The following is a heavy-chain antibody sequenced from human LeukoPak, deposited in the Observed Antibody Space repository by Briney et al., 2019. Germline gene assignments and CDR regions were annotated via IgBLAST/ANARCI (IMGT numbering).Heavy chain of an antibody. CDR2: IYHSGST. CDR3: ARLLVVPATIDL. CDR1: GYSISSGYY. V-gene: IGHV4-38-2*01. D-gene: IGHD2-2*01. Sequence: SETLSLTCAVSGYSISSGYYWGWIRQPPGKGLEWIGSIYHSGSTYYNPSLKSRVTISVDTSKNQFSLKLSSVTAADTAVYYCARLLVVPATIDLWGQGTLVTVSS. J-gene: IGHJ5*02.